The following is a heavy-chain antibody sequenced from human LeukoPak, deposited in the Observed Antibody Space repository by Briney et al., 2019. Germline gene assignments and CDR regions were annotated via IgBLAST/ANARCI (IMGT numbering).Heavy chain of an antibody. CDR1: GGSVSTGSYY. D-gene: IGHD5-12*01. CDR3: ARVGSVVATTIDY. J-gene: IGHJ4*02. Sequence: PSETLSLTCTVSGGSVSTGSYYWSWIRQPPGKGLKWIGYIYHTGGTNYNPSLKSRVTISVDTSKNQFSLELSSVTAADTAVYYCARVGSVVATTIDYWGQGTLVTVTS. V-gene: IGHV4-61*01. CDR2: IYHTGGT.